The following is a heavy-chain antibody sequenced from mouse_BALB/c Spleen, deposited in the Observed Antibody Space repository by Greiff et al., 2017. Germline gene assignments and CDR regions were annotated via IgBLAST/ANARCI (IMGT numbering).Heavy chain of an antibody. J-gene: IGHJ2*01. Sequence: EVKVVESGGGLVKPGGSLKLSCAASGFTFSSYTMSWVRQTPEKRLEWVATISSGGSYTYYPDSVKGRFTISRDNAKNTLYLQMSSLKSEDTAMYYCTRDGDSWGQGTTLTVSS. CDR3: TRDGDS. CDR1: GFTFSSYT. CDR2: ISSGGSYT. V-gene: IGHV5-6-4*01.